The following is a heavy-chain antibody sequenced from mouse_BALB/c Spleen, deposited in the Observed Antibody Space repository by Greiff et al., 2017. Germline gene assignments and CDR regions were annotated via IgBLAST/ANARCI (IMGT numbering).Heavy chain of an antibody. CDR2: IDPYYGGT. CDR3: ATYYYGNYVDAMDY. CDR1: GYSFTGYN. Sequence: EVQLQESGPELEKPGASVKISCKASGYSFTGYNMNWVKQSNGKSLEWIGNIDPYYGGTSYNQKFKGKATLTVDKSSSTAYMQLKSLTSEDSAVYYCATYYYGNYVDAMDYWGQGTSVTVSS. V-gene: IGHV1-39*01. D-gene: IGHD2-1*01. J-gene: IGHJ4*01.